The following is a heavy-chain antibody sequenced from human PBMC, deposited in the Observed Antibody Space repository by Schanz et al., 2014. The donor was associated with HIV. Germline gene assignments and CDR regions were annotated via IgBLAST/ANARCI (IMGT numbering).Heavy chain of an antibody. V-gene: IGHV3-33*08. CDR2: IWYEGSHK. CDR1: GFTFSDYY. CDR3: ARDRISTVGAPHFDL. J-gene: IGHJ4*02. Sequence: QVQLVESGGGVVKPGGSLRLSCAASGFTFSDYYMGWVRPAPGKGLEGGAVIWYEGSHKYYAGSVKGRFTISRDNAKKSLYLQMNSLRAEDTAVYYCARDRISTVGAPHFDLWGQGTLVTLSP. D-gene: IGHD1-26*01.